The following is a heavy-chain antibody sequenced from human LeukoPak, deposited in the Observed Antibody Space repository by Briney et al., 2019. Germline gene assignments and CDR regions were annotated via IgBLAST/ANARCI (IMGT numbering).Heavy chain of an antibody. CDR3: ERGGGYCSSTSCYHWFDP. D-gene: IGHD2-2*01. CDR2: IIPIFGTA. V-gene: IGHV1-69*06. J-gene: IGHJ5*02. Sequence: SVKVSCKASGGTFSSYAISWVRQAPGQGLEWMGGIIPIFGTANYAQKFQGRVTITADKSTSTAYMELSSLRSEDTAVYYCERGGGYCSSTSCYHWFDPWGQGTLVTVSS. CDR1: GGTFSSYA.